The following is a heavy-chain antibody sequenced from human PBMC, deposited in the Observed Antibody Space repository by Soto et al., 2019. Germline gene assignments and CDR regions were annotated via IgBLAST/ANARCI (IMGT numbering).Heavy chain of an antibody. CDR1: GGSFSGYY. D-gene: IGHD3-10*01. V-gene: IGHV4-34*01. CDR3: ARGYFYGSGSYYPDDY. Sequence: SETLSLTCTVYGGSFSGYYWSWIRQPPGKGLEWMGEITHSGSSSYIPSLKSRLTISVDTSKNQLSLKLTSVTAADTAVYYCARGYFYGSGSYYPDDYWGQGTPVTVSS. J-gene: IGHJ4*02. CDR2: ITHSGSS.